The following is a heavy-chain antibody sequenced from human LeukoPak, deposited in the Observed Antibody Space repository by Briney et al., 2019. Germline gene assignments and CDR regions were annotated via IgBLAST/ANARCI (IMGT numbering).Heavy chain of an antibody. CDR3: AKGYLGLCTGGTCFHFDY. CDR1: GFTFSNYG. V-gene: IGHV3-30*02. J-gene: IGHJ4*02. D-gene: IGHD2-15*01. CDR2: IRHDGNSK. Sequence: PGGSLRLSRAASGFTFSNYGMHWVRQAPGKGLEWVAFIRHDGNSKFYADFVKGRFTISRDNSKNALYLQMDSLRDEDTAVYYCAKGYLGLCTGGTCFHFDYWGQGTLVTVSS.